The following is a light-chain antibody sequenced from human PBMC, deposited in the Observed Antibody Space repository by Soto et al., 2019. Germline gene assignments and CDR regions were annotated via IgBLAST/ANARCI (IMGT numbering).Light chain of an antibody. J-gene: IGKJ1*01. CDR1: ESVSRN. CDR2: GAS. V-gene: IGKV3-15*01. CDR3: QQYSIWRT. Sequence: EVVMTQSPATLSVSPLEIATLSCMASESVSRNLAWYQQKPGQAPRLLIYGASTRATGIPARFSGSGSGTEFTLTISGLQSEDFAVYYCQQYSIWRTFGQGTKVDIK.